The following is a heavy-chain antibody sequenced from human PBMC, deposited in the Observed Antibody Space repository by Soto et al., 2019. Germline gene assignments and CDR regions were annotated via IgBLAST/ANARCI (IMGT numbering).Heavy chain of an antibody. V-gene: IGHV2-5*02. CDR3: ARGGWTTYYSPFFDY. CDR2: IYWDDDK. J-gene: IGHJ4*02. Sequence: QITLKESGPTLVKPTQTLTLTCTFSGFSLSSNGVGVGWIRQPPGKALEWLALIYWDDDKRYSRSLKSRLTITKDTSKNQVVLTLTKLDTVDTATYYCARGGWTTYYSPFFDYWGQGTLVTVSS. CDR1: GFSLSSNGVG. D-gene: IGHD3-10*01.